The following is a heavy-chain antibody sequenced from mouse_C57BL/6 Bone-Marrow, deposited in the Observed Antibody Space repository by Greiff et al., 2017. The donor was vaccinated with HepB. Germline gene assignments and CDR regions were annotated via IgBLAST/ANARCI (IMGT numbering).Heavy chain of an antibody. J-gene: IGHJ2*01. D-gene: IGHD2-4*01. CDR3: ARWGMIPYYFDY. CDR2: IYPGSGST. V-gene: IGHV1-55*01. CDR1: GYTFTSYW. Sequence: VQLQQPGAELVKPGASVKMSCKASGYTFTSYWITWVKQRPGQGLEWIGDIYPGSGSTNYNEKFKSKATLTVDTSSSTAYMQLSSLTSEDSAVYYCARWGMIPYYFDYWGQGTTLTVSS.